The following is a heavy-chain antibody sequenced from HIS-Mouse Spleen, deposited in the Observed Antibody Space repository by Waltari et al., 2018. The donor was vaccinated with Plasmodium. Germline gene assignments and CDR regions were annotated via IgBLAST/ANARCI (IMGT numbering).Heavy chain of an antibody. CDR3: ASSWYWYFDL. J-gene: IGHJ2*01. Sequence: EVQLVESGGGLVQPGGSLRLSCAASGFTFSSYWLSWVRQAPGKGLEWVANIKQDGSAKYYVDSVKCRFTISRDNAKNSLYLQMNSLRAEDTAVYYCASSWYWYFDLWGRGTLVTVSS. D-gene: IGHD6-13*01. V-gene: IGHV3-7*01. CDR2: IKQDGSAK. CDR1: GFTFSSYW.